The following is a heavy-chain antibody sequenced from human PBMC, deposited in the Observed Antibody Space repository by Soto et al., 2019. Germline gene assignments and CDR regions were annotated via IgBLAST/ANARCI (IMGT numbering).Heavy chain of an antibody. Sequence: SETLSLTCTVSGGSISSSIYYWGGIRHPPGKGLEWIGSIYYSGSTYYNPSLKSRVTISVDTSKNQFSLKLSSVTAADTAVYYCARHAGGGFWSGPVDYWGQGTLVTVSS. J-gene: IGHJ4*02. CDR2: IYYSGST. CDR1: GGSISSSIYY. V-gene: IGHV4-39*01. D-gene: IGHD3-3*01. CDR3: ARHAGGGFWSGPVDY.